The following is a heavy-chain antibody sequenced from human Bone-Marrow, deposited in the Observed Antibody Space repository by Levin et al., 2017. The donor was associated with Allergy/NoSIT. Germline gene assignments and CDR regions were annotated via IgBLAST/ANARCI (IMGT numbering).Heavy chain of an antibody. Sequence: TGESLKISCKTSGYIFTNYGISWVRQAPGEGLEWMGWASPYNGNTNFAQKFQGRVTMTTDTSTNTAYMELRSLRSDDTAVYYCARGGEIDGVWCDPWGQGTLVIVSS. CDR3: ARGGEIDGVWCDP. CDR1: GYIFTNYG. CDR2: ASPYNGNT. J-gene: IGHJ5*02. D-gene: IGHD3-10*01. V-gene: IGHV1-18*01.